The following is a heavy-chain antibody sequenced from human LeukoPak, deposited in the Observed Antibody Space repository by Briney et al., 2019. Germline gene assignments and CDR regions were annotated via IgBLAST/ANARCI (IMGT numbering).Heavy chain of an antibody. D-gene: IGHD6-13*01. CDR1: GYSISSGYY. J-gene: IGHJ4*02. V-gene: IGHV4-38-2*01. CDR3: ARHSIAAADTIDY. Sequence: SETLSLTCAVSGYSISSGYYWGWIRQPPGKGLEWIGSIYYSGSTYYNPSLKSRVTISVDTSKNQFSLKLSSVTAADTAVYYCARHSIAAADTIDYWGQGTLVTVSS. CDR2: IYYSGST.